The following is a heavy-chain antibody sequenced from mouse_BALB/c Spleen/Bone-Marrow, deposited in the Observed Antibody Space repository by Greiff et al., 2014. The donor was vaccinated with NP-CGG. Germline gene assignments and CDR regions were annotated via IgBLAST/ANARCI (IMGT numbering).Heavy chain of an antibody. CDR2: INPYNGAT. CDR3: ASFGFAY. V-gene: IGHV1-26*01. J-gene: IGHJ3*01. Sequence: VQLQQSGPELVKPGASVKISCKASGYSFTDYYMHWVKQSHVKSLEWIGRINPYNGATSYNQNFRDKASLTVDKSSRTAYMELHSLTSEDSAVYYCASFGFAYWGQGTLVTVSA. CDR1: GYSFTDYY.